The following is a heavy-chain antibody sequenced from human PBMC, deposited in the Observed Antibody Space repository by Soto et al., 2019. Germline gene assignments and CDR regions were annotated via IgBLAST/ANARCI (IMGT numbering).Heavy chain of an antibody. CDR3: ARLNVDYYYGMDV. J-gene: IGHJ6*02. V-gene: IGHV5-51*01. Sequence: GESLKISCKGSGYSFTSYWIVWVRQMPGKGLEWMGIIYPGDSDTRYSPSFQGQVTISADKSIGTAYLQWSSLKASDTAMYYCARLNVDYYYGMDVWGQGTTVTVS. CDR1: GYSFTSYW. CDR2: IYPGDSDT.